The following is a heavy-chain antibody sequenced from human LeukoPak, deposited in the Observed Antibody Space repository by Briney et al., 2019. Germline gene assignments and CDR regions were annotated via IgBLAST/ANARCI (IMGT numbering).Heavy chain of an antibody. CDR1: GFTFSSYS. D-gene: IGHD5-18*01. CDR2: ISSSSSTI. V-gene: IGHV3-48*04. J-gene: IGHJ5*02. CDR3: ARDGTAMVGVALS. Sequence: AGGSLRLSCAASGFTFSSYSMNWVRQAPGKGLEWVSYISSSSSTIYYADSVKGRFTISRDNAKNSLYLQMNSLRAEDTAVYYCARDGTAMVGVALSWGQGTLVTVSS.